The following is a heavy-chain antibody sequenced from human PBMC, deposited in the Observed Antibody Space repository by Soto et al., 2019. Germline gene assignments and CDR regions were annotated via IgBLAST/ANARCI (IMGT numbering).Heavy chain of an antibody. Sequence: GDYLKISSKGSGYSFTSYWISWVRQMPGKGLEWMGRIDPSDSYTNYSPSFQGHVTISADKSISTAYLQWSSLKASETAMYYCARHLYGDDSDYYCYYGMDGCGPGNLVIVFS. J-gene: IGHJ6*02. CDR1: GYSFTSYW. D-gene: IGHD4-17*01. CDR2: IDPSDSYT. V-gene: IGHV5-10-1*01. CDR3: ARHLYGDDSDYYCYYGMDG.